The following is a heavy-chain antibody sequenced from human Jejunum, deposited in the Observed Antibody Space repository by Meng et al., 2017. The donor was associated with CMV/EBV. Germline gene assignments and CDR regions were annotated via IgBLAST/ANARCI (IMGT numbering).Heavy chain of an antibody. CDR3: TRDPNQLVLEYFQH. CDR2: ISWSSGIM. J-gene: IGHJ1*01. Sequence: SGLTLSSSSMNWVRQAPGKGLEWISNISWSSGIMYYSDSVKGRFTISRDNAKNSLYLQMNSLRGEDTAVYYCTRDPNQLVLEYFQHWGQGTPVTVSS. V-gene: IGHV3-48*04. CDR1: GLTLSSSS. D-gene: IGHD1-14*01.